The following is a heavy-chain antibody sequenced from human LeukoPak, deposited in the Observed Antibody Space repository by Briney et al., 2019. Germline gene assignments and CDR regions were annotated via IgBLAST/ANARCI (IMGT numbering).Heavy chain of an antibody. CDR1: GFTFSSYT. Sequence: GGSLRLSCAASGFTFSSYTMTWVRQAPGKGVEWVSAISNSGGSTYYADSVKGRFTISRDNSKNTLYLQMNSLRAEDTAIYYCARRDYGDFFWGQGTLVTVSS. CDR2: ISNSGGST. J-gene: IGHJ4*02. D-gene: IGHD4-17*01. V-gene: IGHV3-23*01. CDR3: ARRDYGDFF.